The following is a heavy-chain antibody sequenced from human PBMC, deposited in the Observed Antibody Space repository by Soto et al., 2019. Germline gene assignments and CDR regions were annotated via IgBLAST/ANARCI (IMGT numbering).Heavy chain of an antibody. D-gene: IGHD3-16*02. CDR3: ARDKAHYIWGSYRDAFDI. V-gene: IGHV3-11*01. CDR2: ISSSGSTI. J-gene: IGHJ3*02. CDR1: GFTFSDYY. Sequence: GGSLRLSCAASGFTFSDYYMSWIRQAPGKGLEWVSYISSSGSTIYYADSVKGRFTISRDNAKNSLYLQMNSLRAEDTAVYYCARDKAHYIWGSYRDAFDIWGQGTMVTVSS.